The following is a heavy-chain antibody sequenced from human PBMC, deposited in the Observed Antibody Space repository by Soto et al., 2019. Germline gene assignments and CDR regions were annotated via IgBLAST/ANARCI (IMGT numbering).Heavy chain of an antibody. D-gene: IGHD2-8*01. CDR2: IIVAHDRP. Sequence: QVQLVQSGTEVKEPGASVRVSCKASGYTFTAHSLHWARQVPGQGLEWMGWIIVAHDRPRYAPQFQGRLTFATDRIATTAYMQLTRLTPEDTAVYFCAREPEDGVPGDYWGQGTPVVVSS. V-gene: IGHV1-3*01. CDR1: GYTFTAHS. J-gene: IGHJ4*02. CDR3: AREPEDGVPGDY.